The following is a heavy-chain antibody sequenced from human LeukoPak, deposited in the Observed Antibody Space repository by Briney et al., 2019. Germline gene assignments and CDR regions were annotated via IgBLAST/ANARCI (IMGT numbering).Heavy chain of an antibody. CDR3: AREEYDFWSGYYA. D-gene: IGHD3-3*01. V-gene: IGHV4-59*12. CDR1: GDSTSNFY. J-gene: IGHJ5*02. CDR2: IHYSGSS. Sequence: PSETLSLTCTVSGDSTSNFYWTWIRQSPGKGLEWIGNIHYSGSSVYNPSLKSRGTISIDTSRRQFFLKLNSVTAADTAVYYCAREEYDFWSGYYAWGQGTLVTVSS.